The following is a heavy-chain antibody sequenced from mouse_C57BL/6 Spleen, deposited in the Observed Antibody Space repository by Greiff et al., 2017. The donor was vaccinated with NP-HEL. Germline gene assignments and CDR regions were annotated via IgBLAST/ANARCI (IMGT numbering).Heavy chain of an antibody. D-gene: IGHD2-1*01. CDR3: ARGVYYGNYVDWYFDV. CDR2: IYPGDGDT. Sequence: LQESGAELVKPGASVKISCKASGYAFSSYWMNWVKQRPGKGLEWIGQIYPGDGDTNYNGKFKGKATLTADKSSSTAYMQLSSLTSEDSAVYFCARGVYYGNYVDWYFDVWGTGTTVTVSS. J-gene: IGHJ1*03. CDR1: GYAFSSYW. V-gene: IGHV1-80*01.